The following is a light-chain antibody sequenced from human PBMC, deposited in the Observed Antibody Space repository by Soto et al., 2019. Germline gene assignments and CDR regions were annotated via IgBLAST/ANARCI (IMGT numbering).Light chain of an antibody. CDR3: AAWDDSLNGRGV. J-gene: IGLJ1*01. Sequence: QSALTQPPSASGTPGQRVTISCSGSSSNIGSNTVNWYQQLPGTAPKLLIYNNNQRPSGVPDRFSGSKSGTSASLAISGLQSEDEADYYCAAWDDSLNGRGVFGTGTKVTVL. CDR2: NNN. V-gene: IGLV1-44*01. CDR1: SSNIGSNT.